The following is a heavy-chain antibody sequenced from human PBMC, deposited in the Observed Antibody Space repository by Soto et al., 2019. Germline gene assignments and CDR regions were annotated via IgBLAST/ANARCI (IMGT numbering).Heavy chain of an antibody. V-gene: IGHV4-59*01. CDR3: AKYRRTEAEGFTLDY. J-gene: IGHJ4*02. CDR2: IYYTGST. CDR1: GDSINNYY. Sequence: TLSLTCTVSGDSINNYYWSWIRQPPGKRLEWIGYIYYTGSTTYNPSLESRVTMSVDTSKNQFSLKLSSVNVADTAVYYCAKYRRTEAEGFTLDYWGRGTLVTVS. D-gene: IGHD6-13*01.